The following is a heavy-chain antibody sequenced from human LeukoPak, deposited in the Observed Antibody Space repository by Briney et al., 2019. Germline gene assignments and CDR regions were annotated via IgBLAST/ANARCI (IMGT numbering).Heavy chain of an antibody. J-gene: IGHJ4*02. D-gene: IGHD4-11*01. V-gene: IGHV3-21*01. Sequence: PGGSLRLSCAASGFTFSSYSMNWVRQAPGKGLEWVSSISSSSSYIYYAGSVKGRFTISRDNAKNSLYLQMNSLRAEDTAVYYCARTPYSNYPYYFDYWGQGTLVTVSS. CDR1: GFTFSSYS. CDR3: ARTPYSNYPYYFDY. CDR2: ISSSSSYI.